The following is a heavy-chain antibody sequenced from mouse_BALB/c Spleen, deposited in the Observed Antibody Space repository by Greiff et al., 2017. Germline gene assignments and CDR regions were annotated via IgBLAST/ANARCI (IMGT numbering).Heavy chain of an antibody. V-gene: IGHV2-9*02. CDR1: GFSLTSYG. CDR2: IWAGGST. CDR3: ARDSYYYGSSPYYFDY. D-gene: IGHD1-1*01. J-gene: IGHJ2*01. Sequence: VKLMESGPGLVAPSQSLSITCTVSGFSLTSYGVHWVRQPPGKGLEWLGVIWAGGSTNYNSALMSRLSISKDNSKSQVFLKMNSLQTDDTAMYYCARDSYYYGSSPYYFDYWGQGTTLTVSS.